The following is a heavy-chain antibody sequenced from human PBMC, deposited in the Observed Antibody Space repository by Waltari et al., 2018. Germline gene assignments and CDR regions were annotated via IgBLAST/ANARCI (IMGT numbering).Heavy chain of an antibody. Sequence: QLQLQESGSGLVKPSQTLSLTCAVSGGSISSGGYSWSWNRQPPGEGLEWIGYIYHSGSTYHTPSIKSRVTISVDRSMNQFSLKLSFVTAADTAVYYCARTDYGGNSRGSGFDPWGQGTLVTVSS. CDR3: ARTDYGGNSRGSGFDP. D-gene: IGHD4-17*01. J-gene: IGHJ5*02. CDR1: GGSISSGGYS. V-gene: IGHV4-30-2*01. CDR2: IYHSGST.